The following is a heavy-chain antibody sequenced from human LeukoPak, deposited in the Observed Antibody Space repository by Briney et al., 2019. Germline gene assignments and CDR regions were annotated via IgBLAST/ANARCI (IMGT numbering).Heavy chain of an antibody. CDR1: GYTFTGYY. CDR2: INPNSGGT. J-gene: IGHJ4*02. CDR3: ARAARDSSGYSIFDY. V-gene: IGHV1-2*02. Sequence: ASVKVSYKASGYTFTGYYMHWVRQAPGQGLEWMGWINPNSGGTNYAQKFQGRVTMTRDTSISTAYMELSRLRSDDTAVYYCARAARDSSGYSIFDYWGQGTLVTVSS. D-gene: IGHD3-22*01.